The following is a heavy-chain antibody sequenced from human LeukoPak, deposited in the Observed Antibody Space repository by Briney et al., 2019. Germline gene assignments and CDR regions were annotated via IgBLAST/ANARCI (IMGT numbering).Heavy chain of an antibody. Sequence: GGSLRLSCAASGFTFSSYWMSRVRQAPGKGLEWVANIKQDGSEKYYVDSVKGRFTISRDNAKNSLYLQMNSLRAEDTAVYYCARDDCSSISCYHNWFDPWGQGTLVTVSS. J-gene: IGHJ5*02. D-gene: IGHD2-2*01. V-gene: IGHV3-7*01. CDR2: IKQDGSEK. CDR1: GFTFSSYW. CDR3: ARDDCSSISCYHNWFDP.